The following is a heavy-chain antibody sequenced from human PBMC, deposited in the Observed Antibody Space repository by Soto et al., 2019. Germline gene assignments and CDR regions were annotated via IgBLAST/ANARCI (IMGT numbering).Heavy chain of an antibody. V-gene: IGHV3-33*08. CDR1: GCSFSSSG. J-gene: IGHJ4*02. D-gene: IGHD3-10*01. CDR2: IWYDGSQI. CDR3: ARESPRITYYFDL. Sequence: WGSLRLSCAASGCSFSSSGMHWFREAQDKWLVWVALIWYDGSQIYYADSVKGRFTISRDNSQSTLYLQMDSLRADDTALYFCARESPRITYYFDLWGEGTLVTVTS.